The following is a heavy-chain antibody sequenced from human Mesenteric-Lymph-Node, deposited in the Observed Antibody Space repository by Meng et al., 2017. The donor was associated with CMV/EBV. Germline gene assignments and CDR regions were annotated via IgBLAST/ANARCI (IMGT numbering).Heavy chain of an antibody. CDR1: GFTFSIYS. Sequence: GGSLRLSCAASGFTFSIYSMNWVRQAPGKGLEWVSYISSGGGNIFYGDSVKGRFTISRDNAKNSLYLQMNSLRAEDTAVYYCARVYDFWSGYYTSYYYGMDVWGQGTTVTVSS. D-gene: IGHD3-3*01. J-gene: IGHJ6*02. CDR2: ISSGGGNI. CDR3: ARVYDFWSGYYTSYYYGMDV. V-gene: IGHV3-48*04.